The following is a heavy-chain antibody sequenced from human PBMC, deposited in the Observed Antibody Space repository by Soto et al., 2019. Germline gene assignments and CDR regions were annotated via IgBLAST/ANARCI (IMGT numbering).Heavy chain of an antibody. V-gene: IGHV4-39*06. D-gene: IGHD6-19*01. CDR2: IKYSGTT. J-gene: IGHJ3*01. Sequence: TSETLSLTCTVSGGSISSSRCHWGWIRQPPGKGLEWIASIKYSGTTFYNPSLKSRVTLSVDTSKNQFALKLTSVTAADTAVYYCARGCSSCVVGFDFWGQGTMVT. CDR3: ARGCSSCVVGFDF. CDR1: GGSISSSRCH.